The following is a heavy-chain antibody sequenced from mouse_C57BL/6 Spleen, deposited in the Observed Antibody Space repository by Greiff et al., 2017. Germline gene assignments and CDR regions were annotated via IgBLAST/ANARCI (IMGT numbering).Heavy chain of an antibody. D-gene: IGHD3-3*01. V-gene: IGHV1-54*01. CDR2: INPGSGGT. CDR1: GYAFTNYL. J-gene: IGHJ3*01. Sequence: QVQLQQSGAELVRPGTSVKVSCKASGYAFTNYLIEWVKQRPGQGLEWIGVINPGSGGTNYNEKFKGKATLTADRSSSTAYMQLSSLTSEDSEVYFCAREGITGLGGPAWFAYWGKGTLVTVSA. CDR3: AREGITGLGGPAWFAY.